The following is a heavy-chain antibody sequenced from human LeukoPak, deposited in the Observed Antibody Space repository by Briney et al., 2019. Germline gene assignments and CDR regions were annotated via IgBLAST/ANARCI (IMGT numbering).Heavy chain of an antibody. CDR3: ARVLDNWFDP. V-gene: IGHV4-38-2*02. CDR2: IYHSGST. J-gene: IGHJ5*02. D-gene: IGHD2-8*01. CDR1: GYSISSGYY. Sequence: SETLSLTCTVSGYSISSGYYWGWIRQPPGKGLEWIAIIYHSGSTYYNPSLKSRVTISVDTSKNQFSLKLSSVTAADTAVYYCARVLDNWFDPWGQGTLVTVSS.